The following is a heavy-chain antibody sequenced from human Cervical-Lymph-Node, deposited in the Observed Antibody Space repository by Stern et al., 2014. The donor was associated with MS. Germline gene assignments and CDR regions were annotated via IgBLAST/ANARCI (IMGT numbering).Heavy chain of an antibody. CDR3: TRGVRGNDYYGMDV. J-gene: IGHJ6*02. D-gene: IGHD3-10*01. CDR2: IRVKAYGGTT. V-gene: IGHV3-49*03. Sequence: EVHLVESGGGLVQPGRSLRLSCTTSGFTFGDYAMSWFRQAPGKGLEWVGFIRVKAYGGTTDYAASVRGRFTISRDDSKSIAYLQMNSLKIEYAGVYYCTRGVRGNDYYGMDVWGQGTTVTVSS. CDR1: GFTFGDYA.